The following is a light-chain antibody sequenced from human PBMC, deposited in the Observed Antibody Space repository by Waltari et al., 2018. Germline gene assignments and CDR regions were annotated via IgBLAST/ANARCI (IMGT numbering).Light chain of an antibody. CDR1: QGLSTW. Sequence: DVHMTQSPSSVSASVGDRVTISCRASQGLSTWLAWYQQKPGRAPKLLIPTSSILQSGVPSRFSGSGSVTDFTLTISSLQPEDVATYYCQQANSFPWTFGQGTRLDIK. J-gene: IGKJ1*01. CDR2: TSS. CDR3: QQANSFPWT. V-gene: IGKV1-12*01.